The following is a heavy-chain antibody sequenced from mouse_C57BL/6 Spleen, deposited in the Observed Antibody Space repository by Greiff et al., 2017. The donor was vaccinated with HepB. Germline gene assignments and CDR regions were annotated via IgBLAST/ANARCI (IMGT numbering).Heavy chain of an antibody. CDR1: GYAFSSSW. CDR3: ARSGGLYYDYDGYFDV. V-gene: IGHV1-82*01. D-gene: IGHD2-4*01. Sequence: QVQLQQSGPELVKPGASVKISCKASGYAFSSSWMNWVKQRPGKGLEWIGRIYPGDGDTNYNGKFKGKATLTADKSSSTAYMQLSSLTSEDSAVYFCARSGGLYYDYDGYFDVWGTGTTVTVSS. J-gene: IGHJ1*03. CDR2: IYPGDGDT.